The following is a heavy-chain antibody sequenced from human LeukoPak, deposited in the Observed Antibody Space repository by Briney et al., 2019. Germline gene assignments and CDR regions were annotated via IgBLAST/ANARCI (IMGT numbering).Heavy chain of an antibody. CDR2: INPSGGST. Sequence: ASVKVSCTASGYTFTSYYMHWVRQAPGQGLEWMGIINPSGGSTSYAQKFQGRVTMTRDTSTSTVYMELSSLRSEDTAVYYCARDPIGSRWPYHFDYWGQGTLVTVSS. V-gene: IGHV1-46*01. CDR3: ARDPIGSRWPYHFDY. D-gene: IGHD6-13*01. J-gene: IGHJ4*02. CDR1: GYTFTSYY.